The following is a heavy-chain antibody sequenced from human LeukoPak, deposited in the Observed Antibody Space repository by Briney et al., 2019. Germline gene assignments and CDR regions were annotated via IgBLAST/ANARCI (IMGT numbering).Heavy chain of an antibody. CDR3: ASPYSGSYLTDDSYYMDV. CDR1: GFIVSSNY. V-gene: IGHV3-66*01. J-gene: IGHJ6*03. CDR2: IYSGGST. Sequence: GGSLRLSCAVSGFIVSSNYMSWVRQVPGKGLEWVSVIYSGGSTYYADSVKGRFTISRDNSKNTLYLQMNSLRAEDTAVYYCASPYSGSYLTDDSYYMDVWGEGTTVTISS. D-gene: IGHD1-26*01.